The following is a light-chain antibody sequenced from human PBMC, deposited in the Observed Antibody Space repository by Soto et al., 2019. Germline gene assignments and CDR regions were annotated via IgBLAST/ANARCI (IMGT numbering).Light chain of an antibody. J-gene: IGLJ1*01. Sequence: SYELTQPPSVSVSPGQTASITCSGDKLGHKYVCWYQQKPGQSPVLVIYQNTKRPSGIPERFSGSNSGNTATLTIRGIQSVDEADYYCQAWDSSSFYVFGTGTKVTV. CDR3: QAWDSSSFYV. CDR2: QNT. V-gene: IGLV3-1*01. CDR1: KLGHKY.